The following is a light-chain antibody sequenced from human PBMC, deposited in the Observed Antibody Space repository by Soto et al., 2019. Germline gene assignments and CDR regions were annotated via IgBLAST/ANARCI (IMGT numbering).Light chain of an antibody. V-gene: IGKV3-20*01. CDR1: ESVRNNS. CDR3: HHYGYGADT. CDR2: GAS. Sequence: LILTQSPGTLSLSPGERATISCRASESVRNNSLAWYQQHPGQAPRLLIFGASSRATGIPDRFTGTGSGADFSLTISRLEPDDSAVYFCHHYGYGADTFGQGTKLEIK. J-gene: IGKJ2*01.